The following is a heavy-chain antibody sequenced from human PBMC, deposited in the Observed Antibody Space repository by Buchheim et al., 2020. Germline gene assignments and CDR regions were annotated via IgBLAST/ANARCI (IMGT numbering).Heavy chain of an antibody. D-gene: IGHD1-26*01. CDR3: AKCRVSGSYGLGRY. V-gene: IGHV3-23*01. CDR2: ISGSGGST. Sequence: EVQVLESGGGLVQPGGSLRLSCAASGFTFSNYGMIWVRQAPGKGLEWVSSISGSGGSTYYADSVKGRFTISRENSKNTLYLQMNSLRAEDTAIYYCAKCRVSGSYGLGRYWGQGTL. CDR1: GFTFSNYG. J-gene: IGHJ4*02.